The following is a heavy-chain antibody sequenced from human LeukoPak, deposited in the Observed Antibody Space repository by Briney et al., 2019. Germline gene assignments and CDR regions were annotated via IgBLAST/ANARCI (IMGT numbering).Heavy chain of an antibody. CDR1: GFTFSSYD. J-gene: IGHJ4*02. Sequence: GGSLRLSCAASGFTFSSYDMHWVRRAPGKGLEWVSVIYSGGSIYYADSVKGRFTIPRDKSKNSLYLQMNSLRAEDTAVYYCARPGYSYTVWGQGTLVTVSS. CDR3: ARPGYSYTV. CDR2: IYSGGSI. D-gene: IGHD5-18*01. V-gene: IGHV3-66*01.